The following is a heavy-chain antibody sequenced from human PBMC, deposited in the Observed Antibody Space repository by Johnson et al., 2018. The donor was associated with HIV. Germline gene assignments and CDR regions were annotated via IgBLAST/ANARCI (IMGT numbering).Heavy chain of an antibody. CDR3: AKVGIGPGDAFDI. J-gene: IGHJ3*02. V-gene: IGHV3-30-3*01. CDR1: GFTFSSYA. D-gene: IGHD6-13*01. Sequence: QVQLVESGGGLIQPGGSLRLSCAASGFTFSSYAMHWVRQAPGKGLEWVAVISYDGSNKYYADSVKGRFTISRDNSKNTLYLQMNSLRAEDTAVYYCAKVGIGPGDAFDIWGQGTMVTVSS. CDR2: ISYDGSNK.